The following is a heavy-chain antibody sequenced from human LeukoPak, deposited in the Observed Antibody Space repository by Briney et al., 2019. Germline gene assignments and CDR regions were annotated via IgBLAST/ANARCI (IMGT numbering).Heavy chain of an antibody. D-gene: IGHD6-19*01. V-gene: IGHV3-48*03. Sequence: GGSLRLSCAASGFTFSSYEMNWVRQAPGKGLEWVSYISSSGSTIYYADSVKGRFTISRDNAKNSLYLQMNSLRAEDTAVYYCARVSTDWSLDYWGQGTLVTVSS. CDR1: GFTFSSYE. J-gene: IGHJ4*02. CDR2: ISSSGSTI. CDR3: ARVSTDWSLDY.